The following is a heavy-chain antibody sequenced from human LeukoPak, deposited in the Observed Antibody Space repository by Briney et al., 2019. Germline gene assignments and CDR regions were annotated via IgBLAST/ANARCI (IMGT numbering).Heavy chain of an antibody. CDR2: IWYDGSNK. D-gene: IGHD3-16*01. CDR1: AFTFSSYG. J-gene: IGHJ6*02. CDR3: ARDQIMITLKPHYGMDV. Sequence: PGGSLRLSCAASAFTFSSYGMHWVRQAPGKGLEWVAVIWYDGSNKYYADSVKGRFTISRDNSKNTLYLQMNSLRAEDTAVYYCARDQIMITLKPHYGMDVWGQGTTVTVSS. V-gene: IGHV3-33*08.